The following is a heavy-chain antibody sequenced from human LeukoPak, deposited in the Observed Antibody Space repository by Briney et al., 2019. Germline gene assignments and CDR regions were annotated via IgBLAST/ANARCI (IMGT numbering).Heavy chain of an antibody. J-gene: IGHJ5*02. V-gene: IGHV4-34*01. D-gene: IGHD5-24*01. Sequence: SETLSLTCGVYGGSFGSHYWIWVRQPPGKGLEWIGECNHSGITNYNPSLKSRVTISIDTSENQFSLRLSSVTAADTAVYYCAIFFVDMTTIHDLWGQGTLVTVSS. CDR2: CNHSGIT. CDR3: AIFFVDMTTIHDL. CDR1: GGSFGSHY.